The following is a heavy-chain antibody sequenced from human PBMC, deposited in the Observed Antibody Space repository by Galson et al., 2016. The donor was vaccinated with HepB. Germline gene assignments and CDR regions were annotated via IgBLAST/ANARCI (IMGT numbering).Heavy chain of an antibody. Sequence: SLRLSCAASGFTFNIYAMSWVRQAPGKGPEWVAAIAGSGAPTNYADPVKGRFTISRDNSKNTLYLQMNSLRAEDTAVYYCAKGLYGDYSYFDDWGQGTLVTVSS. D-gene: IGHD4-17*01. V-gene: IGHV3-23*01. CDR3: AKGLYGDYSYFDD. J-gene: IGHJ4*02. CDR1: GFTFNIYA. CDR2: IAGSGAPT.